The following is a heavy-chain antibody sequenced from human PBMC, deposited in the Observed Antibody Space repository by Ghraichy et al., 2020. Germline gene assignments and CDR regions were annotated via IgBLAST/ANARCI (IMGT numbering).Heavy chain of an antibody. Sequence: SETLSLTCTVSGGSISSYYWSWIRQPPGKGLEWIGYIYYSGSTNYNPSLKSRVTISVDTSKNQFSLKLSSVTAADTAVYYCARHWGGYYLPYFDYWGQGTLVTVSS. V-gene: IGHV4-59*08. D-gene: IGHD3-3*01. CDR3: ARHWGGYYLPYFDY. CDR1: GGSISSYY. CDR2: IYYSGST. J-gene: IGHJ4*02.